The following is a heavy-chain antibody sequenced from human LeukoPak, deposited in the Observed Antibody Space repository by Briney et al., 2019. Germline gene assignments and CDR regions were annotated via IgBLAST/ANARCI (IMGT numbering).Heavy chain of an antibody. D-gene: IGHD6-19*01. CDR2: IIPIFGKA. CDR1: GGTFSSYA. J-gene: IGHJ4*02. CDR3: ASDIAVAGTGNDY. V-gene: IGHV1-69*05. Sequence: SVKVSCKASGGTFSSYAISWVRQAPGQGLGWMGGIIPIFGKANYAQKFQGRVTITTDESTSTAYMELSSLRSEDTAVYYCASDIAVAGTGNDYWGQGTLVTVSS.